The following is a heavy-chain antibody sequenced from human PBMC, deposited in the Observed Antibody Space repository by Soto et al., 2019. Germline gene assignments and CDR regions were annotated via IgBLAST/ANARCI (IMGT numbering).Heavy chain of an antibody. CDR2: IYYSGST. J-gene: IGHJ6*03. CDR1: CGSIRSGGYY. V-gene: IGHV4-31*03. Sequence: PSETLSLTCTFSCGSIRSGGYYWSWIRQHPGKGLVWIGYIYYSGSTYYNPSLKSRVTISVDTSKNQFSLKLSSVTAADTAVYYCARGHKEVVVAATYYYYYMDVWGKGTTVTVSS. D-gene: IGHD2-15*01. CDR3: ARGHKEVVVAATYYYYYMDV.